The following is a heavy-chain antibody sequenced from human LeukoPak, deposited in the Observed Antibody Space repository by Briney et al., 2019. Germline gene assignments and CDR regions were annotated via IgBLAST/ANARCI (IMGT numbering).Heavy chain of an antibody. Sequence: GGSLRLSCAASGFTFRNYWMSWVRQAPGKGLEWVANIKQDGSEKYYVDSVRGRFTISRDNAKNSLYLQMNSLRAEDTAVYYCASSGYYFNSGSYFSNWGQGTLVTVSS. CDR2: IKQDGSEK. CDR3: ASSGYYFNSGSYFSN. CDR1: GFTFRNYW. J-gene: IGHJ4*02. D-gene: IGHD3-10*01. V-gene: IGHV3-7*01.